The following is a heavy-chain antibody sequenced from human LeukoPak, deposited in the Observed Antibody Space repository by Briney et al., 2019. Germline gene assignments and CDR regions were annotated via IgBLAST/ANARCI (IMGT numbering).Heavy chain of an antibody. Sequence: PSETLSLTCTVSGDPIRSRSYYWGWIRQPPGKGLEWIASIYSSVTYYNPSLKSRVTISVDTSKNQFSLNLSSVTAADTAVYYCASRPFLWGFAYWGQGTLVTVSS. CDR3: ASRPFLWGFAY. D-gene: IGHD3-16*01. J-gene: IGHJ4*02. CDR1: GDPIRSRSYY. V-gene: IGHV4-39*01. CDR2: IYSSVT.